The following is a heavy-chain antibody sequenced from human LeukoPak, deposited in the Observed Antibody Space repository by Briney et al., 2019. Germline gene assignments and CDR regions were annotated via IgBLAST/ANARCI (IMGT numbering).Heavy chain of an antibody. CDR2: ISGSGGST. Sequence: PGGSLRLSCAASGFTFSSYAMSWVRQAPGKGLEWVSAISGSGGSTYYADSVKGRFTISRDNSKNTLYLQMNSLRAEDTAVYYCAKVRAMGYGDYVPGDAFDIWGQGTMVTVSS. CDR1: GFTFSSYA. CDR3: AKVRAMGYGDYVPGDAFDI. D-gene: IGHD4-17*01. V-gene: IGHV3-23*01. J-gene: IGHJ3*02.